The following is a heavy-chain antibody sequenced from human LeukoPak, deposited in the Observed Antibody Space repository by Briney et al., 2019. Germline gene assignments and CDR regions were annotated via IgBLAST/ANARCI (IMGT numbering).Heavy chain of an antibody. J-gene: IGHJ6*03. CDR1: GGSVGSYY. Sequence: SETLSLTCTVFGGSVGSYYWSWVRQPAGKGLEWIGRVFVTGSPNYSPSLKSRVTISLDASKNQLSLRLTSVTAADTAVYYCVRDYSSGWPMSYYNPFIDLWGKGTMVTVSS. CDR2: VFVTGSP. D-gene: IGHD6-19*01. V-gene: IGHV4-4*07. CDR3: VRDYSSGWPMSYYNPFIDL.